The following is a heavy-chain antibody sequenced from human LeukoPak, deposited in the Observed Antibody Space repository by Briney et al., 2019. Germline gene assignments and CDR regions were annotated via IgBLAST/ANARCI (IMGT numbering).Heavy chain of an antibody. CDR2: IYPGDSDT. V-gene: IGHV5-51*01. D-gene: IGHD3-22*01. CDR3: ARPYYYDSSGYHAFDI. Sequence: GESLKISCEGSGFSFTSYWIGWVRQMPGKGLEWMGIIYPGDSDTRYSPSFQGQVTISADKSISTAYLQWSSLKASDTAMYYCARPYYYDSSGYHAFDIWGQGTMVTVSS. CDR1: GFSFTSYW. J-gene: IGHJ3*02.